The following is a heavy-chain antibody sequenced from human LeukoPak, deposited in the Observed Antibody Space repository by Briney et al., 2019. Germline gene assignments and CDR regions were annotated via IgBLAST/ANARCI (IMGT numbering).Heavy chain of an antibody. V-gene: IGHV4-61*02. J-gene: IGHJ5*02. CDR1: GGSISSGSYY. CDR3: ARADYNSECFDP. CDR2: IYTSGST. D-gene: IGHD5-24*01. Sequence: SETLSLTCTVAGGSISSGSYYWTWIRQPAGKGLEWIGRIYTSGSTNYNPSLKSRVTISVDTSKNQFSLKLSSVSAADTAVYYCARADYNSECFDPWGQGTLVTVSS.